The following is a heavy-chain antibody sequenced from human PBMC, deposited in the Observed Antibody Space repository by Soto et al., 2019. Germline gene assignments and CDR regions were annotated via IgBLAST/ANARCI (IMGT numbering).Heavy chain of an antibody. J-gene: IGHJ4*02. CDR3: ATRGYTDY. V-gene: IGHV3-48*02. D-gene: IGHD5-18*01. CDR1: GFTFSSYS. CDR2: ISSSSSTI. Sequence: EVQLVESGGGLVQPGGSLRLSCAASGFTFSSYSMNWVRQAPGKGLEWVSYISSSSSTIYYADSVKGRFPISRANAKNSLYLHMNSLTDEDTAVYYCATRGYTDYWGQGTLVTVSS.